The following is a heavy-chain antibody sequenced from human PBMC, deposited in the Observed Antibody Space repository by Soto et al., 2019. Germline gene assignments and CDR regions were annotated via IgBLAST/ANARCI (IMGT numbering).Heavy chain of an antibody. Sequence: HPGGSLRLSCAASGFPFSTYAMHWVRQAPGKGLEWVAVMSYDGSNKYYADSVKGRFTISRDNSQNTLYLQMNSLRGEDTAVYYCARGVRRFSSMDVWGQGTTVTVSS. CDR1: GFPFSTYA. CDR3: ARGVRRFSSMDV. CDR2: MSYDGSNK. V-gene: IGHV3-30-3*01. D-gene: IGHD3-3*01. J-gene: IGHJ6*02.